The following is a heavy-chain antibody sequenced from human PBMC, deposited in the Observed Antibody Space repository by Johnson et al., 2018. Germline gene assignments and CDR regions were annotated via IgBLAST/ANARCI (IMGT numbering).Heavy chain of an antibody. V-gene: IGHV3-9*01. J-gene: IGHJ3*02. CDR2: VTWNSDSI. CDR3: ARGNWGYAFDI. D-gene: IGHD7-27*01. CDR1: GFTFGAYT. Sequence: EVQLVETGGDLVQPGRSLRLSCAASGFTFGAYTIHWVRQVPGKGLEWVSGVTWNSDSIDYAGSVRGRFTISRDNAKNSLYLQMDSLRVEDTAFYYCARGNWGYAFDIWCQGTMVTVSS.